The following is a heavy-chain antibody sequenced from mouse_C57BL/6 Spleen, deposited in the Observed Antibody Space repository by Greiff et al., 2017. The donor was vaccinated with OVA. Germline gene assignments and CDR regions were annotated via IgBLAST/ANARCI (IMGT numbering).Heavy chain of an antibody. V-gene: IGHV1-85*01. CDR3: ARGGSYDGPWFAY. CDR2: IYPRDGST. J-gene: IGHJ3*01. Sequence: QVQLKQSGPELVKPGASVKLSCKASGYTFTSYDINWVKQRPGQGLEWIGWIYPRDGSTKYNEKFKGKATLTVDTSSSTAYMELHSLTSEDSAVYFCARGGSYDGPWFAYWGQGTLVTVSA. CDR1: GYTFTSYD. D-gene: IGHD2-3*01.